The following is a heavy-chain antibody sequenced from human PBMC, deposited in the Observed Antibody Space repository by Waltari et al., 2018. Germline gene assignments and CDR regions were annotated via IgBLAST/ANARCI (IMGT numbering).Heavy chain of an antibody. Sequence: QVQLQESDPGLVKPSETLSLTCTVSVGSISSHYWSWIRHHPGKGLEWFVYNYYSGINNYNPPPKSRVNLLVYTSKNQCFLNRSSVTAADTAVYYCARDGTVTISFDAFDIGGQGTMVTVSS. CDR2: NYYSGIN. V-gene: IGHV4-59*11. J-gene: IGHJ3*02. CDR1: VGSISSHY. D-gene: IGHD4-17*01. CDR3: ARDGTVTISFDAFDI.